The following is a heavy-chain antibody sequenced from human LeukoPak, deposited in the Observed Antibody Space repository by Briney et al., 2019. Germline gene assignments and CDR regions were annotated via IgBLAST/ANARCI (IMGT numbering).Heavy chain of an antibody. CDR3: AHRFWAAYSSWDGGIFYY. V-gene: IGHV2-5*05. J-gene: IGHJ4*02. Sequence: GPTLVTPTHTLALTCTVSGFSLTSNGAGVGWFRESAGKATECLAIIYWDDDMRYGQPLKRRLTITKSTSNNQVVLTLTNMDPLNTATYFCAHRFWAAYSSWDGGIFYYWGQGTLVTVSS. D-gene: IGHD6-13*01. CDR2: IYWDDDM. CDR1: GFSLTSNGAG.